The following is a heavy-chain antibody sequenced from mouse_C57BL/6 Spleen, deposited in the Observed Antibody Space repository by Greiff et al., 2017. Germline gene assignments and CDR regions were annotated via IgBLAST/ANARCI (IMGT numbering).Heavy chain of an antibody. J-gene: IGHJ3*01. D-gene: IGHD1-1*01. CDR2: IYPGDGDT. CDR3: AEYYGSSAWFAY. Sequence: QVQLQQSGPELVKPGASVKISCKASGYAFSSSWMNWVKQRPGKGLEWIGRIYPGDGDTNYNGKFKGKATLTADKSSSTAYMQLSSLTSEDSAVYFCAEYYGSSAWFAYWCQGTLVTVSA. CDR1: GYAFSSSW. V-gene: IGHV1-82*01.